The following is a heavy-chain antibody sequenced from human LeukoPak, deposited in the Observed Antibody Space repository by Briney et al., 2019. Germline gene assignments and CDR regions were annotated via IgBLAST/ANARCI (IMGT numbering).Heavy chain of an antibody. CDR1: GGSFSGYY. V-gene: IGHV4-34*01. CDR3: ARGKSGYCSGGSCYGNYYYYVDV. Sequence: PSETLSLTCAVYGGSFSGYYWSWIRQPPGKGLEWIGEINHSGGTNYNPSLKSRVTISVDTSKNQFSLKLSSVTAADTAVYYCARGKSGYCSGGSCYGNYYYYVDVWGKGTTVTVSS. CDR2: INHSGGT. D-gene: IGHD2-15*01. J-gene: IGHJ6*03.